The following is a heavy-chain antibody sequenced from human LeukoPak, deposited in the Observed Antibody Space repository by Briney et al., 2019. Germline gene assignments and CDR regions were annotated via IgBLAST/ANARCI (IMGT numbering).Heavy chain of an antibody. J-gene: IGHJ5*02. CDR3: ARRLCSSLTCNIGPSGNWLDP. V-gene: IGHV4-59*08. CDR2: IYYDGST. CDR1: GGSMSNYW. D-gene: IGHD2-2*02. Sequence: SETLSLACTVSGGSMSNYWWNWVRQPPGKGLEWIGYIYYDGSTHYNPSLNSRVTISIDTSKNQFSLKLNSVTAADTAVYYCARRLCSSLTCNIGPSGNWLDPWGQGTLVTVSS.